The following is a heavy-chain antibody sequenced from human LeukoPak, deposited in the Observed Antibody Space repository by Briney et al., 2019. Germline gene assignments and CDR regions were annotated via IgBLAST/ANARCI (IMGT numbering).Heavy chain of an antibody. CDR1: GFTFNNYG. CDR2: IKQDGSET. Sequence: GRSLRLSCATSGFTFNNYGMHWVRQAPGKGLEWVANIKQDGSETDYVDSVRGRFTISRDNARNSLYLQMYSLKTEDTAIYYCAGAYYSRSLFEFWGQGTLVIVSS. CDR3: AGAYYSRSLFEF. D-gene: IGHD2-2*01. J-gene: IGHJ4*02. V-gene: IGHV3-7*04.